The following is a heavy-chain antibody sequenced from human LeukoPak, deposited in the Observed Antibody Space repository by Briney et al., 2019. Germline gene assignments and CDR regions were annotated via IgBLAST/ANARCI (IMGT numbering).Heavy chain of an antibody. D-gene: IGHD3-10*01. V-gene: IGHV3-48*04. CDR3: ATTSGGSPWYFDY. Sequence: GGSLRLSCAASGLRFSLYTMNWVRQAPGKGLEWVSYISSSGSTIYYADSVKGRFTISRDNAKNSLYLQMNSLRAEDTAVYYCATTSGGSPWYFDYWGQGTLVTVSS. CDR1: GLRFSLYT. J-gene: IGHJ4*02. CDR2: ISSSGSTI.